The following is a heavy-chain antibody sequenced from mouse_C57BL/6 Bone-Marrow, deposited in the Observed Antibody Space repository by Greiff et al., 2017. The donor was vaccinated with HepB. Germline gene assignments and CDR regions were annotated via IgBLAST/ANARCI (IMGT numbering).Heavy chain of an antibody. CDR1: GYTFTSYC. CDR3: AVYDGSSSCEY. V-gene: IGHV1-7*01. Sequence: VQLQQSGAELAKPGASVKLSCKASGYTFTSYCMHWVNQRPGQGLEWIGYINPSSGYTKYNPKFKDKATLTADKSSSTAYMHLSSLTLAGSAVYYCAVYDGSSSCEYWGQGTTLTVSS. D-gene: IGHD1-1*01. CDR2: INPSSGYT. J-gene: IGHJ2*01.